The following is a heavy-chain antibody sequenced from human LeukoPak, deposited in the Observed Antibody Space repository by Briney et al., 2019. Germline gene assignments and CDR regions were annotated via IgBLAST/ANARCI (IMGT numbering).Heavy chain of an antibody. J-gene: IGHJ4*02. V-gene: IGHV4-59*01. D-gene: IGHD1-26*01. Sequence: SETLSHTCTVSGGSISSYYWSWIRQPPGKGLEWIGFIYYSGSTNYNPSLKSRVTISVDTSKNQFSLKLSSVTAADMAVYYCARYSGSYLDYFDYWGQGTLVTVSS. CDR1: GGSISSYY. CDR2: IYYSGST. CDR3: ARYSGSYLDYFDY.